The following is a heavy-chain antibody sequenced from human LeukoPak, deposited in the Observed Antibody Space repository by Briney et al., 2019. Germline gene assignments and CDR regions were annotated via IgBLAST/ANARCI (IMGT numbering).Heavy chain of an antibody. J-gene: IGHJ5*02. CDR1: RFTVSSNY. D-gene: IGHD7-27*01. Sequence: GGSLRLSCTACRFTVSSNYRNWVRQAPGKGLEWVSGIYVDGSTYYADSVKGRFTISRDNSRNTLYLQMNSLRAEDTAVYYCPRLTAYDDTWGQGTLVTVSS. CDR2: IYVDGST. V-gene: IGHV3-53*01. CDR3: PRLTAYDDT.